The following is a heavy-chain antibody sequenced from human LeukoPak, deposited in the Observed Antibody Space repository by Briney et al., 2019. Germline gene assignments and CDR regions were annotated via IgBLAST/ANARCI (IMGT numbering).Heavy chain of an antibody. CDR1: GYTFTSYY. CDR2: INPSGGST. Sequence: GASVKVSCKASGYTFTSYYMHWVRQAPGQGLEWMGIINPSGGSTSYAQKFQGRVTMTRDMSTSTVCMELSSLRSEDTAVYYCARDLWFGREEASDAFDIWGQGTMVTVSS. D-gene: IGHD3-10*01. V-gene: IGHV1-46*01. CDR3: ARDLWFGREEASDAFDI. J-gene: IGHJ3*02.